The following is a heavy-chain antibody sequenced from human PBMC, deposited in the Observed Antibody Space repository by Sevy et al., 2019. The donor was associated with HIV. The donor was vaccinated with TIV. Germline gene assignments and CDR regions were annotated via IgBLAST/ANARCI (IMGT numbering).Heavy chain of an antibody. V-gene: IGHV4-39*01. D-gene: IGHD6-6*01. CDR1: GGSISSSSYY. CDR3: ARLGYSSSSLPMLDY. J-gene: IGHJ4*02. CDR2: IYYSGST. Sequence: SETLSLTCTVSGGSISSSSYYWGWIRQPPGKGLEWIGSIYYSGSTYYNPSLKSRVTISVDTSKNQFSLKLSSVTAADTAVYYCARLGYSSSSLPMLDYWGQGTLVTVSS.